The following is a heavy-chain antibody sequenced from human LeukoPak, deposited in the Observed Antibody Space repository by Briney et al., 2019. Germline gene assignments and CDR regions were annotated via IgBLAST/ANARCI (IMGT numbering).Heavy chain of an antibody. V-gene: IGHV1-2*02. J-gene: IGHJ3*02. D-gene: IGHD3-16*01. CDR3: ARDDGVPVLLLYAFDI. CDR1: GYTLTGYY. CDR2: INPNSGGT. Sequence: ASVKVSCKSSGYTLTGYYMHWVRQAPGQGLEGMGWINPNSGGTNYAQKFQGRVTMTRDTSISTAYMELSRLRSDDTAVYYCARDDGVPVLLLYAFDIWGQGTMVTVSS.